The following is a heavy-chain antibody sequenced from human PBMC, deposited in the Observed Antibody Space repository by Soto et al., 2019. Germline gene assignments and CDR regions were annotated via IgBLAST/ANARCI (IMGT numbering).Heavy chain of an antibody. J-gene: IGHJ4*02. CDR3: ANDVQHMVPGFQY. CDR2: FSYDGSKK. D-gene: IGHD2-21*01. V-gene: IGHV3-30*18. CDR1: GFPFSSYG. Sequence: PGXSLRLSCAASGFPFSSYGVHCVRQAPGKGLEWVAVFSYDGSKKYYADSVKGRFTISRDNSQNTLYLQMNSLRAEDTAIYYCANDVQHMVPGFQYWGQGTLVTVSS.